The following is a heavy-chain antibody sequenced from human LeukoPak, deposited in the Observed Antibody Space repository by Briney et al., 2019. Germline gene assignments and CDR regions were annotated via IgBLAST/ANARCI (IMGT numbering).Heavy chain of an antibody. J-gene: IGHJ4*02. CDR1: GFTFDDYA. CDR3: AKYISLTGTTSCFDY. Sequence: GGSLRLSCAASGFTFDDYAMHWVRQAPGKGLEWVSGISWNSGSIGYADSVKGRFTISRDNAKNSLYLQMNSLRAEDTALYYCAKYISLTGTTSCFDYWGQGTLVTVSS. D-gene: IGHD1-7*01. V-gene: IGHV3-9*01. CDR2: ISWNSGSI.